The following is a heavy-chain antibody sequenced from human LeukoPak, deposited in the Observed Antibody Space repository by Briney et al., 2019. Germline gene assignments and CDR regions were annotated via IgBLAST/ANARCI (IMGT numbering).Heavy chain of an antibody. CDR1: GGSISNYY. V-gene: IGHV4-59*08. Sequence: SETLSLTCTVSGGSISNYYWSWIRQPPGKGLEWIGYIYYSGSTNYNPSLKSRVTISVDTSKNQFSLKLSSVTAADTAVYYCARHCPYSSSWSHFDYWGQGTQVTVSS. D-gene: IGHD6-13*01. J-gene: IGHJ4*02. CDR3: ARHCPYSSSWSHFDY. CDR2: IYYSGST.